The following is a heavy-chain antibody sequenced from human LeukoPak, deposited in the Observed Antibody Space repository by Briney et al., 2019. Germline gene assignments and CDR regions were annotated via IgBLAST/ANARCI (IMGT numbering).Heavy chain of an antibody. CDR2: INPNSGGT. CDR3: ARAKSSGYSEYFDY. V-gene: IGHV1-2*04. D-gene: IGHD3-22*01. Sequence: ASVKVSCKASGGTFSSYATSWVRQAPGQGLEWMGWINPNSGGTNYAQKFQGWVTMTRDTSISTAYMELSRLRSDDTAVYYCARAKSSGYSEYFDYWGQGTLVTVSS. J-gene: IGHJ4*02. CDR1: GGTFSSYA.